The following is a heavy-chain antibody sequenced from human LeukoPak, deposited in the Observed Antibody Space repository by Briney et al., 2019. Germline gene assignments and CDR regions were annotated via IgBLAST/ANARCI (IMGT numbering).Heavy chain of an antibody. J-gene: IGHJ4*02. CDR2: FDPEDGET. Sequence: ASVKVSCKVSGYTLTELSMHWVRQAPGKGLEWMGGFDPEDGETIYAQKFQGRVTMTEDTSTDTAYIELSSLRSEDTAVYYCATGYPITMVRGVSSPMFDYWGQGTLVTVSS. V-gene: IGHV1-24*01. D-gene: IGHD3-10*01. CDR1: GYTLTELS. CDR3: ATGYPITMVRGVSSPMFDY.